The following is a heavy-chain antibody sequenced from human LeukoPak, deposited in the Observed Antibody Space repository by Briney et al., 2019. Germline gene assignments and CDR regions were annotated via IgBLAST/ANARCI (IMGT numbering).Heavy chain of an antibody. CDR3: ARLFSGWHYFDY. CDR2: MNPNSGNT. CDR1: GYTFTSYD. Sequence: ASVKVSCKASGYTFTSYDINWVRQATGQGLEWMGWMNPNSGNTGYAQKFQGRVTITRNTSISTAYMELSSLRSEDTAVYYCARLFSGWHYFDYWGQGTLVTVSS. J-gene: IGHJ4*02. V-gene: IGHV1-8*03. D-gene: IGHD6-19*01.